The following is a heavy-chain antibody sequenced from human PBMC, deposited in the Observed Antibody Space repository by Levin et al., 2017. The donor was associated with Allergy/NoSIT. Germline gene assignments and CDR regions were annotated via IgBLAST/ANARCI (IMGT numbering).Heavy chain of an antibody. Sequence: SCAASGFTFSSYGMHWVRQAPGKGLEWVAVISYDGSNKYYADSVKGRFTISRDNSKNTLYLQMNSLRAEDTAVYYCARWEDATDAFDIWGQGTMVTVSS. CDR2: ISYDGSNK. V-gene: IGHV3-30*03. J-gene: IGHJ3*02. CDR3: ARWEDATDAFDI. CDR1: GFTFSSYG. D-gene: IGHD1-26*01.